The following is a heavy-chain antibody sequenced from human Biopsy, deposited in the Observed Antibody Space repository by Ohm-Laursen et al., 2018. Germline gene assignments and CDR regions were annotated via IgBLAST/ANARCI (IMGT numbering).Heavy chain of an antibody. V-gene: IGHV4-59*12. J-gene: IGHJ2*01. CDR3: ASAGYNPDWNFDL. Sequence: TLSLTCTVSGGPIDSYYWSWIRQPPGKALEWIGYIYFTRRTSYNPSPKSRVTMSVNTSKKQFSLRLSSVTAADTAVYYCASAGYNPDWNFDLWGRGTRVTVSS. CDR2: IYFTRRT. D-gene: IGHD5-24*01. CDR1: GGPIDSYY.